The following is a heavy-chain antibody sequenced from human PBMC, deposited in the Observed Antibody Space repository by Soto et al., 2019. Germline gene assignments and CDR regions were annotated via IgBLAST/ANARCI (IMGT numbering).Heavy chain of an antibody. CDR2: TYSSGST. J-gene: IGHJ6*02. D-gene: IGHD3-3*01. CDR1: GASMNNYY. CDR3: ARGGITIFFMDV. Sequence: PSETLSLTCTVSGASMNNYYWSWIRQPPGKGLEWIGYTYSSGSTNYNPSLKSRVIISADTSRSQFSLTLNSVTAADTAVYYCARGGITIFFMDVWGQGTTVTVSS. V-gene: IGHV4-59*01.